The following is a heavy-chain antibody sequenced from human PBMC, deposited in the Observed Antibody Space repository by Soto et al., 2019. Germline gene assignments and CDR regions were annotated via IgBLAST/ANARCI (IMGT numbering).Heavy chain of an antibody. D-gene: IGHD1-1*01. Sequence: QVQLQQWGAGLLKPSETLSLTCAVSGGSLSDYYWPWIRQSPGKGLEWIGEIHPSGSTYYNPSLRSRVTISVDTSKNQLSLKLTSLTAADTAIYYCARGRDEYKLGNVWGHGTTSPSP. CDR1: GGSLSDYY. J-gene: IGHJ6*02. V-gene: IGHV4-34*01. CDR3: ARGRDEYKLGNV. CDR2: IHPSGST.